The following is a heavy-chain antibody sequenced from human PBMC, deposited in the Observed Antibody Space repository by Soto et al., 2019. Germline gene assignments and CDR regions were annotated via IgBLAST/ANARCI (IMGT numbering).Heavy chain of an antibody. Sequence: SETLSLTCTVSGGSIISSSYYWGWIRQPPGKGLEWIGSIYYSGSTYYNPSLKSRVTISVDTSKNQFSLKLSSVTAADTAVYYCARHPWGYCSGGSCYLTTTWDYWGQGTLVTVLL. CDR3: ARHPWGYCSGGSCYLTTTWDY. J-gene: IGHJ4*02. V-gene: IGHV4-39*01. CDR2: IYYSGST. D-gene: IGHD2-15*01. CDR1: GGSIISSSYY.